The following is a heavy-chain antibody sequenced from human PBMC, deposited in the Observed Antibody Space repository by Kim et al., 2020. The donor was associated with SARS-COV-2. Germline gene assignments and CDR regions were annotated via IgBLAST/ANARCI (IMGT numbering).Heavy chain of an antibody. CDR1: GFTFSSYS. CDR2: ISSSSSYI. CDR3: ARDSPAQDIVVVPAAIGGYYYGMDV. J-gene: IGHJ6*02. Sequence: GGSLRLSCAASGFTFSSYSMNWVRQAPGKGLEWVSSISSSSSYIYYADSVKGRFTISRDNAKNSLYLQMNSLRAEDTAVYYCARDSPAQDIVVVPAAIGGYYYGMDVWGQGTTVTVSS. D-gene: IGHD2-2*01. V-gene: IGHV3-21*01.